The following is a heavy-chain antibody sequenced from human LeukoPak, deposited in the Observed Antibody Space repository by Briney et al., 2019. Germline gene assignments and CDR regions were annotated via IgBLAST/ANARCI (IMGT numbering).Heavy chain of an antibody. CDR3: ARADAAAAGFDY. CDR1: GFTFSSYS. J-gene: IGHJ4*02. Sequence: GGSLRLSCAASGFTFSSYSINWVRQAPGKGLEWVSSISSSSYIYYADSVKGRFTISRDNAKNSLYLQMNSLRAEDTAVYYCARADAAAAGFDYWGQGTLVTVSS. CDR2: ISSSSYI. V-gene: IGHV3-21*01. D-gene: IGHD6-13*01.